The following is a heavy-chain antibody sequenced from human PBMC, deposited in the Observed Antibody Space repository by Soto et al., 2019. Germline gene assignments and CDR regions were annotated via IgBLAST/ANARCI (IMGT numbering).Heavy chain of an antibody. D-gene: IGHD3-10*01. V-gene: IGHV3-20*04. Sequence: EVQLVESGGGVVRPGGSLRLSCIASGFTFDDYGMSWVRQVPGKGLEWVSGINWNGGTTHYADSLKGRFTISRDNAXNXPYLQMNGLRDEDSALYYCAKSQSPVVRGVIEAFDYWGQGTLVTVSS. J-gene: IGHJ4*02. CDR3: AKSQSPVVRGVIEAFDY. CDR2: INWNGGTT. CDR1: GFTFDDYG.